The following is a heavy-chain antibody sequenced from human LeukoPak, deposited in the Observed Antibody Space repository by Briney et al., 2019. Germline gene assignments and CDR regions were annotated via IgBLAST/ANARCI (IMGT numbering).Heavy chain of an antibody. J-gene: IGHJ4*02. Sequence: SETLSLTCTVSGGSISGSSYYWGWIRQPPGKGLEWIGSIYYSGSTYYNPSLQSRVTISADRSKNQFSLKLSSVTAADTAVYYCARATNGGYSYIFDYWGQGTLVTVSS. CDR3: ARATNGGYSYIFDY. CDR2: IYYSGST. CDR1: GGSISGSSYY. V-gene: IGHV4-39*07. D-gene: IGHD5-18*01.